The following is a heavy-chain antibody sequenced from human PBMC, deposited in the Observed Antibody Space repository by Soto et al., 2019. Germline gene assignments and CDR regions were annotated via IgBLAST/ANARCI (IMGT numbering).Heavy chain of an antibody. D-gene: IGHD3-9*01. Sequence: AAGQVSCKASGYTFTSYDINWVRQATGQGLEWMGWMNPNSGNTGYAQKFQGRVTMTRNTSISTAYMELSSLRSEDTAVYYCARAHDIFRDYDAFDIWGQGTMVTVSS. J-gene: IGHJ3*02. CDR1: GYTFTSYD. CDR3: ARAHDIFRDYDAFDI. V-gene: IGHV1-8*01. CDR2: MNPNSGNT.